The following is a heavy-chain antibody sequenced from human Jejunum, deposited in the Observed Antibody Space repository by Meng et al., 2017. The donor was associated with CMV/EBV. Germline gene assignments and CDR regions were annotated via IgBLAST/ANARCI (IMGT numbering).Heavy chain of an antibody. J-gene: IGHJ4*02. V-gene: IGHV3-23*01. D-gene: IGHD3-3*01. Sequence: SCAASGFTFSSYVMTWVRQAPGKGLEWVSALSDSGYSTYYADSVKGRFTISRDNAKNTLYLQMNSLRAEDTAVYYCARGLWSGFDFWGQGTLVTVSS. CDR3: ARGLWSGFDF. CDR2: LSDSGYST. CDR1: GFTFSSYV.